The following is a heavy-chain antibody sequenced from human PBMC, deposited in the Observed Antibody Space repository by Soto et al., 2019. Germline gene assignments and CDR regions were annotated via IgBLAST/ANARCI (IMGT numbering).Heavy chain of an antibody. D-gene: IGHD5-18*01. J-gene: IGHJ5*02. CDR3: ARDSGQLWTNGWFDP. V-gene: IGHV3-30-3*01. CDR2: ISYDGINK. Sequence: GGSLRLSCAASGFTFSSYAMHWVRQAPCKGLEWVAVISYDGINKYYADSVKARFTISRDNSKNTLYLQMNSLRAEDTAVYYCARDSGQLWTNGWFDPCGQGTLVTVSP. CDR1: GFTFSSYA.